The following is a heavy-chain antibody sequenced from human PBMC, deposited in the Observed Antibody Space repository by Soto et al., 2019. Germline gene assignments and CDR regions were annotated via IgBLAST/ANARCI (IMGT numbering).Heavy chain of an antibody. J-gene: IGHJ5*02. CDR3: ARGFPLWFAP. D-gene: IGHD3-3*01. CDR2: INAGNGNT. Sequence: ASVKVTCKASGYTLTSYARHWVRQAPGQRLEWMGWINAGNGNTKYSQKFQGRVTITRDTSASTAYMELSSLRTEDTAVYYCARGFPLWFAPWGQGTLFTVSS. CDR1: GYTLTSYA. V-gene: IGHV1-3*01.